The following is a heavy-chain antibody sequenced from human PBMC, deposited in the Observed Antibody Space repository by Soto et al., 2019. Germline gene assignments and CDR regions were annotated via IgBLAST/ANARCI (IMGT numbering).Heavy chain of an antibody. J-gene: IGHJ6*02. CDR3: TTGLTYYYDSSGDHWAGGMDV. CDR1: GFTFSNAW. CDR2: IKSKSDGETT. V-gene: IGHV3-15*01. D-gene: IGHD3-22*01. Sequence: EVQLVESGGGLVKPGGSLRLSCAASGFTFSNAWMNWVRQAPGKGLEWVGRIKSKSDGETTDYAAPVKGRFTISRDDSKNTLYLQMNSLKTEDTAGYYCTTGLTYYYDSSGDHWAGGMDVWGQGITVTVSS.